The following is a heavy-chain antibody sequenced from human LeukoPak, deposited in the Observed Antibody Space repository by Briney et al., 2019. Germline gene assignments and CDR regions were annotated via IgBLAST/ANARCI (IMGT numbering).Heavy chain of an antibody. CDR2: IYSGGST. V-gene: IGHV3-53*05. CDR3: AKDSYDRSGYYYYYFAY. Sequence: PGGSLRLSCAASGFTVSSNYMSWVRQAPGKGLEWVSVIYSGGSTYYADSVKGRFTISRDNSKNTLYLQMNSLRAGDTAVYYCAKDSYDRSGYYYYYFAYWGQGTQVTVSS. J-gene: IGHJ4*02. D-gene: IGHD3-22*01. CDR1: GFTVSSNY.